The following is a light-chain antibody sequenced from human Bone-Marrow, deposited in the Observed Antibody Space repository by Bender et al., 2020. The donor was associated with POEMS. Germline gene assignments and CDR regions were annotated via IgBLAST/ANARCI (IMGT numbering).Light chain of an antibody. CDR1: SSDVGGYNY. CDR2: DVS. Sequence: SALTQPASVSGSPGQSITISCTGTSSDVGGYNYVSWYQQHPGKAPKLIIYDVSYRPSGISNRFSGSKSANTASLTISGLQSEDEADYYCNSFTTSNTWVFGGGTKLTVL. V-gene: IGLV2-14*03. CDR3: NSFTTSNTWV. J-gene: IGLJ3*02.